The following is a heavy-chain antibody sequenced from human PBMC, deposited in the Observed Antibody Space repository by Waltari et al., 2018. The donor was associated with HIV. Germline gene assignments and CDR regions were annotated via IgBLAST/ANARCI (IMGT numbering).Heavy chain of an antibody. CDR1: GGSISSNVYH. CDR3: VAQDYSDSVDW. CDR2: IYYTGNT. J-gene: IGHJ4*02. D-gene: IGHD4-17*01. Sequence: QLRLQESGPRLVKPSETLSLTCSVSGGSISSNVYHWGWIRQSPGKGLEWIGSIYYTGNTYYKPSRKRRVTISIDTSKNQFSLRLTSVTAADTAIYDCVAQDYSDSVDWWGQGTLVTVFS. V-gene: IGHV4-39*07.